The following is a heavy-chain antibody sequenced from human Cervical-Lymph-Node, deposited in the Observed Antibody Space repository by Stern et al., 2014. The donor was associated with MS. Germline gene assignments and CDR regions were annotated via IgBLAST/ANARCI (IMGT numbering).Heavy chain of an antibody. CDR3: VGEQEYGVYVE. V-gene: IGHV4-30-4*01. J-gene: IGHJ4*02. Sequence: QLQLQESCPGLVRPSPSLSVTCSVSGCSITRGDHYWTWISPSPGMGLKWISAINRSGTTKYKPSLRGRVTISEDSSKNQFSLKWTTVADADAAVYYCVGEQEYGVYVEWGQGTQVIVSS. CDR1: GCSITRGDHY. D-gene: IGHD4-17*01. CDR2: INRSGTT.